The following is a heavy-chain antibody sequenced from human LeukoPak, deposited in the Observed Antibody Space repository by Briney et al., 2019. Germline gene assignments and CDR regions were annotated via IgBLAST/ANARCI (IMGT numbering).Heavy chain of an antibody. CDR1: GYTFTGYY. CDR2: INPNSGGT. J-gene: IGHJ6*02. Sequence: ASVKVSCKASGYTFTGYYMHWVRQAPGQGLEWVGWINPNSGGTNYAQKFQGRVTMTRDTSISTAYMELSRLRSDDTAVYYCATKGPYYDILTGYISHYYYYGMDVWGQGTTVTVSS. D-gene: IGHD3-9*01. V-gene: IGHV1-2*02. CDR3: ATKGPYYDILTGYISHYYYYGMDV.